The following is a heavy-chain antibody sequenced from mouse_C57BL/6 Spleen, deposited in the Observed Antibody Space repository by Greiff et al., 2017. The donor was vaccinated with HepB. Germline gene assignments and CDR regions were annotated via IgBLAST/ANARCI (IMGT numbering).Heavy chain of an antibody. CDR1: GFTFSDYG. Sequence: EVQGVESGGGLVKPGGSLKLSCAASGFTFSDYGMHWVRQAPEKGLEWVAHISSGSSTIYYADTVKGRFTISRDNAKNTLFLQMTSLRSEDTAMYYCARPDGYYTWFAYWGQGTLVTVSA. CDR2: ISSGSSTI. V-gene: IGHV5-17*01. CDR3: ARPDGYYTWFAY. J-gene: IGHJ3*01. D-gene: IGHD2-3*01.